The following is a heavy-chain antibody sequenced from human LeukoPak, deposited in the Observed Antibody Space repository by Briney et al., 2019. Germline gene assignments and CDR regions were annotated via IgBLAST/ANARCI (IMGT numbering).Heavy chain of an antibody. CDR3: AQGGDYDPYCFDY. CDR2: IYYSGST. D-gene: IGHD2-21*02. V-gene: IGHV4-59*01. Sequence: SETLSLTCTVSGGSISSYYWSWIRQPPGKGLEWIGYIYYSGSTNYNPSLKSRVTISVDTSKNQFSLKLSSVTAADTAVYYCAQGGDYDPYCFDYWGQGTLVTVSS. J-gene: IGHJ4*02. CDR1: GGSISSYY.